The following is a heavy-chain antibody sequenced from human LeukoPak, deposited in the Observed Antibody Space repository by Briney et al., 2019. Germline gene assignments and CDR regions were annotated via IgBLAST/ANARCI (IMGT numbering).Heavy chain of an antibody. Sequence: SETLSLTCTVSGGSISSYYWSWIRQPPGKGLEWIGYIYYSGSTNYNPSLKSRVTISVDTSKNQFSLKLSSVTAADTAVYYCARGQLWFGELWWYMDVWGKGTTVTVSS. D-gene: IGHD3-10*01. V-gene: IGHV4-59*01. CDR3: ARGQLWFGELWWYMDV. CDR2: IYYSGST. CDR1: GGSISSYY. J-gene: IGHJ6*03.